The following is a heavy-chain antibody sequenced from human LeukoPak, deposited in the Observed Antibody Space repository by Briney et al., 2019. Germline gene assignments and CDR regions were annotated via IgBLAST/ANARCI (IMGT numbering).Heavy chain of an antibody. D-gene: IGHD6-19*01. CDR1: GFTFGSYA. Sequence: GGSLRLSCAASGFTFGSYAMSWVRQAPGKGLEWVSAISGSGGSTYYADSVKGRFTISRDNSKNTLYLQMNSLRAEDTAVYYCATLYSSGWYVPVGYFQHWDQGTLVTVSS. CDR3: ATLYSSGWYVPVGYFQH. J-gene: IGHJ1*01. V-gene: IGHV3-23*01. CDR2: ISGSGGST.